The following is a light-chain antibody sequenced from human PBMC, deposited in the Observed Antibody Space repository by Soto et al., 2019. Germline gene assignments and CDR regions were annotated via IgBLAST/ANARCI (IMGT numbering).Light chain of an antibody. Sequence: EVVLTQSPATLSLSPGERATLSCRASQSVSSNLAWYQQRPGQAPRLLIYGASNRATGIPARFSGSGSGTDFTLTISSLEAEDFAVYYCQQRTAWPITVGKGTRLEIK. V-gene: IGKV3-11*01. CDR1: QSVSSN. CDR2: GAS. CDR3: QQRTAWPIT. J-gene: IGKJ5*01.